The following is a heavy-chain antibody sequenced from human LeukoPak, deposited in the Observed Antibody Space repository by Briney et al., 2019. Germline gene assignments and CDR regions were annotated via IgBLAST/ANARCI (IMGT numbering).Heavy chain of an antibody. V-gene: IGHV4-30-4*01. D-gene: IGHD3-3*01. Sequence: SETLSLTCTVSGGSISSGDYYWSWIRQPPGKGLEWIGYIYYSGSTYYNPSLKSRVTISVDTSKNQFSLKLSSVTAADTAVYYCARATPGSGAPPYYDFWSGYQYYFDYWGQGTLVTVSS. CDR2: IYYSGST. J-gene: IGHJ4*02. CDR3: ARATPGSGAPPYYDFWSGYQYYFDY. CDR1: GGSISSGDYY.